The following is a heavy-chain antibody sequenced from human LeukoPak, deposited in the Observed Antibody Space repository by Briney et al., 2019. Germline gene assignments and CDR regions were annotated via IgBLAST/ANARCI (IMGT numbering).Heavy chain of an antibody. D-gene: IGHD3-22*01. CDR2: ISPNSGGT. V-gene: IGHV1-2*02. CDR3: ARFSDSSGHPARYYYGIDV. J-gene: IGHJ6*02. Sequence: GASVKVSCKASGYTFTGYYMHWVRQAPGQGLEWMGWISPNSGGTNYAQKFQGRVTMTRDTSISTAYMELSRLRSDDTAVYYCARFSDSSGHPARYYYGIDVWGQGTTVTVSS. CDR1: GYTFTGYY.